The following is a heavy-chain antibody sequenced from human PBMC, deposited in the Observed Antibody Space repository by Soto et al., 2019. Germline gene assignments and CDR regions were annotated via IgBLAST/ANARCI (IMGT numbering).Heavy chain of an antibody. CDR3: ARDSASVGAYNY. D-gene: IGHD1-26*01. V-gene: IGHV3-30-3*01. CDR1: GFTFSSYA. Sequence: QVQLVESGGGVVQPGRSLRLSCAASGFTFSSYAMHWVRQAPGKGLEWVAVISYDGSNKYYADSGTGRFTISRDNSKNPLYLQLNSLRAEDTAVYYCARDSASVGAYNYWGQGTLVTVSS. J-gene: IGHJ4*02. CDR2: ISYDGSNK.